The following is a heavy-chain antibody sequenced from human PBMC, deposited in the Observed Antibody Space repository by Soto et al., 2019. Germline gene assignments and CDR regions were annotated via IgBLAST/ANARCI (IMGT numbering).Heavy chain of an antibody. J-gene: IGHJ6*02. Sequence: SETLSLTCSVSGGSISSGYYYWSWIRQPPGKGLEWIGNIYYSGNTYYNPSLKSRLIISVDKSKNQFSLKLSSVTAADTAVYYCARGYYGSGRAAGMDVWGQGTTVTVSS. CDR3: ARGYYGSGRAAGMDV. D-gene: IGHD3-10*01. CDR1: GGSISSGYYY. CDR2: IYYSGNT. V-gene: IGHV4-30-4*01.